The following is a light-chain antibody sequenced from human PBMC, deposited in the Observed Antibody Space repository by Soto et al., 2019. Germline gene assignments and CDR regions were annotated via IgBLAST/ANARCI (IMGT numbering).Light chain of an antibody. CDR3: QQYGSSPPVT. CDR2: GAS. V-gene: IGKV3-20*01. CDR1: QSVSNSY. J-gene: IGKJ4*01. Sequence: EIVLTQSPGTLSLSPGERATLSCRASQSVSNSYLAWYQQKPGQAPRLLIYGASSRATGIPDRFSGSGSGTDFPLTISRLEPEDFAVYYCQQYGSSPPVTFGGGTKVEIK.